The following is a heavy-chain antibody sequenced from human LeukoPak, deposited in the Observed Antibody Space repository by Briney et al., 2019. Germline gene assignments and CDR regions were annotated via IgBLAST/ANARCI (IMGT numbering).Heavy chain of an antibody. CDR2: IYSGGST. D-gene: IGHD3-10*01. CDR1: GFTVSSNY. V-gene: IGHV3-66*01. CDR3: ARVYGSGSYYFDY. Sequence: GGPLRLSCAASGFTVSSNYMSWVRQAPGKGLEWVSVIYSGGSTYYADSVKGRFTISRDNSKNTLYLQMNSLRAEDTAVYYCARVYGSGSYYFDYWGQGTLVTVSS. J-gene: IGHJ4*02.